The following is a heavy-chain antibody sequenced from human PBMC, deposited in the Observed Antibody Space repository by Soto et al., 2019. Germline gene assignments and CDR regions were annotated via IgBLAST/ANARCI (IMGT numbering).Heavy chain of an antibody. CDR1: GYTFTGYY. D-gene: IGHD6-13*01. CDR2: INPNSGGT. Sequence: ASVKVSCKASGYTFTGYYMHWVRQAPGQGLEWMGWINPNSGGTNYAQKFQGWVTMTRDTSISTAYMELSRLRSDDTAVYYCAREGSAAAGSSSYGTDVWGQGTTVTVSS. CDR3: AREGSAAAGSSSYGTDV. J-gene: IGHJ6*02. V-gene: IGHV1-2*04.